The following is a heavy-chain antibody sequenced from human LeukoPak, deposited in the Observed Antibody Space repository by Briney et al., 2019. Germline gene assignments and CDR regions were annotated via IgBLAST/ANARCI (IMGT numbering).Heavy chain of an antibody. CDR1: GYTFTNYA. J-gene: IGHJ4*02. CDR3: ARGSYFYGSGSFMGSDY. D-gene: IGHD3-10*01. Sequence: ASVKVSCKGSGYTFTNYAIHWVRQAPGQRLEWMGWINAGNGNTEYSQNLQDRVTITRDTSATTAYMELSSLRSEDTAVYYCARGSYFYGSGSFMGSDYWGQGTLVTVSS. V-gene: IGHV1-3*01. CDR2: INAGNGNT.